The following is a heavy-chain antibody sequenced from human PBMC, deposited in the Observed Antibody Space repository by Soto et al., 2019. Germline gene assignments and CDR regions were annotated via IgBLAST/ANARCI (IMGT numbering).Heavy chain of an antibody. Sequence: QVQLQQWGAGLLKPSETLSLTCAVYGGSFSGYYWSWIRQPPGKGLEWIGEINHSGSTNYNPSLKXXVXIXXDTSKSQFSLKLSSVTAADTAVYYCARGGYSGYARWGQGTLVTVSS. J-gene: IGHJ4*02. D-gene: IGHD5-12*01. V-gene: IGHV4-34*01. CDR1: GGSFSGYY. CDR3: ARGGYSGYAR. CDR2: INHSGST.